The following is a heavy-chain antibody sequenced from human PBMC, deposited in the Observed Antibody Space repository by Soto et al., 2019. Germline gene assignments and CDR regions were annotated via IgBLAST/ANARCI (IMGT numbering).Heavy chain of an antibody. Sequence: GGSLRLSCAASGFTFSSYAMSWVRQAPGKGLEWVSAISGSGGSTYYADSVKGRFTISRDNSKNTLYLQMNSLRAEDTAVYYCAKDRGGYYGSGSYRYYYYYYGMDVWGQGPTVT. J-gene: IGHJ6*02. D-gene: IGHD3-10*01. CDR3: AKDRGGYYGSGSYRYYYYYYGMDV. CDR1: GFTFSSYA. CDR2: ISGSGGST. V-gene: IGHV3-23*01.